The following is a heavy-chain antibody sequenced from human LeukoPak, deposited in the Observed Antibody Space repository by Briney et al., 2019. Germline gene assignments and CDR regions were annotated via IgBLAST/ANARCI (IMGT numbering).Heavy chain of an antibody. CDR2: ITSGVGIT. CDR1: GFTFSTYG. J-gene: IGHJ4*02. CDR3: AKGDYYDLDY. Sequence: GRSLRLSCAASGFTFSTYGMNWVRQAPGKGLEWVSIITSGVGITYYADSVKGRFTISRDNSRNTLYLQMNSLTAEDTAVYYCAKGDYYDLDYWGQGTLVTVSS. D-gene: IGHD3-22*01. V-gene: IGHV3-23*01.